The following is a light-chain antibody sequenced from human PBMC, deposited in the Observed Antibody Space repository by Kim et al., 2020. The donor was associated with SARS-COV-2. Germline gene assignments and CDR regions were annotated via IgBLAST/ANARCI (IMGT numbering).Light chain of an antibody. CDR2: AAS. CDR3: QKYNSAPWT. J-gene: IGKJ1*01. CDR1: QGITNS. Sequence: VSVGDRVTITCRASQGITNSLALYQQKPGKVPQLLIYAASALQSGVPSRFSCSGSGTDFTLTISSLQPEDVATYYCQKYNSAPWTFGQGTKVEIK. V-gene: IGKV1-27*01.